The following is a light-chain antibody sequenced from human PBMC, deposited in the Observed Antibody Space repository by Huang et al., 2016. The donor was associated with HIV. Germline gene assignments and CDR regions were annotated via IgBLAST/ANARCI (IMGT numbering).Light chain of an antibody. CDR1: QSIDSD. CDR2: GAS. Sequence: EVALTQSPATLSVSPGERVTLSCRASQSIDSDLAWYQQKPGQAPRLLIYGASTRATGITARFSGSGSETDFTLTIGSLQSEDFAVYYCQQYNNWPPLTFGGGTKVEIK. CDR3: QQYNNWPPLT. V-gene: IGKV3-15*01. J-gene: IGKJ4*01.